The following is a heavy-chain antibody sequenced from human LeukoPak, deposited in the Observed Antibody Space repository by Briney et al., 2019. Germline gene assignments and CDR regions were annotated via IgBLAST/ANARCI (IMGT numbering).Heavy chain of an antibody. CDR3: ARVRYCGGDCPGYFQH. CDR2: INPDSGGP. Sequence: ASVKVSCKASGYTFTDYYMHWVRQAPGQGLEWMGWINPDSGGPNYAQKFQGRVTMTRDTSITTAYMELSWLRSDDTAVYYCARVRYCGGDCPGYFQHWGQGTLVTVSS. V-gene: IGHV1-2*02. CDR1: GYTFTDYY. J-gene: IGHJ1*01. D-gene: IGHD2-21*01.